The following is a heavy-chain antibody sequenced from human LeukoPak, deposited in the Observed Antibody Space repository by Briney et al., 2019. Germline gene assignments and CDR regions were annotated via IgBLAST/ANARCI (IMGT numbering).Heavy chain of an antibody. D-gene: IGHD2/OR15-2a*01. CDR3: AEDWYYLPSYYYYYMDV. CDR1: GFTFSSYG. CDR2: IRYDGSNK. V-gene: IGHV3-30*02. J-gene: IGHJ6*03. Sequence: GGSLRLSCAASGFTFSSYGMHWVRQAPGKGLERVAFIRYDGSNKYYADSVKGRFTISRDNSKNTLYLQMNSLRAEDTAVYYCAEDWYYLPSYYYYYMDVWGKGTTVTVSS.